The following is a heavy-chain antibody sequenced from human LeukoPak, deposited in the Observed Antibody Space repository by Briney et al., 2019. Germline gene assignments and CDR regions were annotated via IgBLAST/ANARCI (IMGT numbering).Heavy chain of an antibody. Sequence: GGSLRLSCAASGFTFSGYWMSWVRQAPGKGLECVANIKHDGSEKYYVDSVKGRFTSSRDNAQSSLYLQMNSLRAEDTAVYYCARGGRYYFGSWGQGTLVTVSS. CDR2: IKHDGSEK. CDR1: GFTFSGYW. J-gene: IGHJ4*02. CDR3: ARGGRYYFGS. V-gene: IGHV3-7*01.